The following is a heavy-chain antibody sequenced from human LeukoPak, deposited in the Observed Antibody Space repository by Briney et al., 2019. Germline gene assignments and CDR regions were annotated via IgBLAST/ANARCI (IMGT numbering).Heavy chain of an antibody. CDR3: AREYSSSSGRAFDI. Sequence: GGSLRLSCAASGFSLNTYSMNWVRQAPGKGLEWISYITSSRSTIYYADSVKGRFTISRDNAENSLYLQMNSLRADDTTVYYCAREYSSSSGRAFDIWGQGTMVTVSS. CDR1: GFSLNTYS. V-gene: IGHV3-48*01. J-gene: IGHJ3*02. CDR2: ITSSRSTI. D-gene: IGHD6-6*01.